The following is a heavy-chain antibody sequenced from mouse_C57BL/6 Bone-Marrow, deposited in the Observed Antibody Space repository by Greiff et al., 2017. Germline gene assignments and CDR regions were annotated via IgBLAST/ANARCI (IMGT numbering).Heavy chain of an antibody. V-gene: IGHV1-50*01. J-gene: IGHJ4*01. Sequence: QVQLQQPGAELVKPGASVKLSCKASGYTFTSYWMQWVKQRPGQGLEWIGEIDPSDSYTNYNQKFKGKATLTVDTSSSTAYMQLSSLTSEDSAVYYGAREESIYGSSFDYAMDYWGQGTSVTVSS. CDR2: IDPSDSYT. CDR1: GYTFTSYW. CDR3: AREESIYGSSFDYAMDY. D-gene: IGHD1-1*01.